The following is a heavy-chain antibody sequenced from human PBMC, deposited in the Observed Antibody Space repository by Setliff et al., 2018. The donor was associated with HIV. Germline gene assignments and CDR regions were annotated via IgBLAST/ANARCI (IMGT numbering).Heavy chain of an antibody. J-gene: IGHJ2*01. D-gene: IGHD3-3*01. Sequence: ASVMVSCKASGYSFADYAMNWVRQAPRQGLEWMGYINTNTGNPTYAKGFTGRFVFSFDTSVTTAYLQITGLRTEDTAVYFCARGGTHYDFWSGYRLGYFDLWGRGTLVTVSS. V-gene: IGHV7-4-1*02. CDR2: INTNTGNP. CDR3: ARGGTHYDFWSGYRLGYFDL. CDR1: GYSFADYA.